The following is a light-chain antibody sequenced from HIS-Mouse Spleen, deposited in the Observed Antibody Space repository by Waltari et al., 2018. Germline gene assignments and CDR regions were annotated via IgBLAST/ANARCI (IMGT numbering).Light chain of an antibody. CDR1: SRYVGGFNY. V-gene: IGLV2-11*01. J-gene: IGLJ1*01. CDR2: DVS. CDR3: CSYAGSYTGV. Sequence: QSALTQPRSVSGSPGQSVTISCTGTSRYVGGFNYVSWYQQHPGKAPKLMIYDVSNRPSGVPDRFSGSKSGNTASLTISGLQADDEADYYCCSYAGSYTGVFGTGTKVTVL.